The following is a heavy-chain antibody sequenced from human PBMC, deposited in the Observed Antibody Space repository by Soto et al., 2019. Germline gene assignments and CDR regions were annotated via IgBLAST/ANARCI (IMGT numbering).Heavy chain of an antibody. V-gene: IGHV6-1*01. CDR3: AREPSYSSSWYYYYGMDV. CDR2: TYYRSKWYN. Sequence: SQTLSLTCAISGDSVSSNSAAWNWIRQSPSRGLEWLGRTYYRSKWYNDYAVSVKSRITINPDTSKNQFSLQLNSVTPEDTAAYYCAREPSYSSSWYYYYGMDVWGQGTTVTVSS. CDR1: GDSVSSNSAA. J-gene: IGHJ6*02. D-gene: IGHD6-13*01.